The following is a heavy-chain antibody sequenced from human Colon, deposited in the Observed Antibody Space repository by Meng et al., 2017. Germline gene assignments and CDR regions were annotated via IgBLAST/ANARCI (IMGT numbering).Heavy chain of an antibody. CDR1: GCSISTSGYY. CDR3: VRSSGWVRTGFDP. J-gene: IGHJ5*02. Sequence: QPQLHESGPGLVKPSETLSLTCIVSGCSISTSGYYWGWIRQPPGKGLEWIGSIGHSGITYYTPSLKSRVTVSIDTSKSQFSLKLTSVTAADTAVYYCVRSSGWVRTGFDPWGQGTLVTVSS. D-gene: IGHD6-19*01. V-gene: IGHV4-39*01. CDR2: IGHSGIT.